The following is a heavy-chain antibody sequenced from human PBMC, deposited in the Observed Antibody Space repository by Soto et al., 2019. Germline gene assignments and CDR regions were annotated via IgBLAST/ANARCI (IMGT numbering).Heavy chain of an antibody. V-gene: IGHV1-2*02. CDR3: ARDRIVVAIYDYHYYGMDV. CDR1: GYTFTGYY. Sequence: ASVKVSCKASGYTFTGYYMHWVRQAPGQGLEWMGWINPNSGGTNYAQKFQGRVTMTRDTSISTAYMELSRLRSDDTAVYYCARDRIVVAIYDYHYYGMDVWGQGTTVTVSS. D-gene: IGHD5-12*01. J-gene: IGHJ6*02. CDR2: INPNSGGT.